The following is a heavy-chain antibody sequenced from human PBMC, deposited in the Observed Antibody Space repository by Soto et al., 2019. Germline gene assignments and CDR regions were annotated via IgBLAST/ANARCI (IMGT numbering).Heavy chain of an antibody. CDR3: ARGAVVPGKAAFDI. D-gene: IGHD2-2*01. J-gene: IGHJ3*02. V-gene: IGHV4-59*01. CDR2: IYYSGST. Sequence: SETLSLTCTVSGGSLSSYYWSWIRQPPGKGLEWIGYIYYSGSTNYNPSLKSRVTISVDTSKNQFSLKLSSVTAADTAVYYCARGAVVPGKAAFDIWGQGTMVTVSS. CDR1: GGSLSSYY.